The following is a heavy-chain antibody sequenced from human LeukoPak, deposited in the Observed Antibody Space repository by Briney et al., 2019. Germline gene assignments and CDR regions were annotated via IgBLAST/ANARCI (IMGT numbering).Heavy chain of an antibody. CDR2: IYHRGIT. V-gene: IGHV4-30-4*08. CDR1: GGSISSGDYY. J-gene: IGHJ4*02. CDR3: ARARAYSSSWYYFDY. Sequence: SETLSLTCTVSGGSISSGDYYWSWIRQSPWKGLEWIGHIYHRGITYYNPSLKSRVTFLVDTSKNQFSLKVNSVTAADTAVYHCARARAYSSSWYYFDYWGQGTLVTVSS. D-gene: IGHD6-13*01.